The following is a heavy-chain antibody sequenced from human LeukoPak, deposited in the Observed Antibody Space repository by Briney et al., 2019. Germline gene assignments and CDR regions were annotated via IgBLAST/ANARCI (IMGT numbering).Heavy chain of an antibody. CDR2: IYYSGST. D-gene: IGHD3-22*01. J-gene: IGHJ4*02. V-gene: IGHV4-61*05. CDR3: ARDYDGSGYYWAY. Sequence: SETLSLTCTVSGGSISSSSYYWGWIRQPPGKGLEWIGYIYYSGSTNYNPSLKSRVTISVDTSKNQFSLKLSSVTAADTAVYYCARDYDGSGYYWAYWGQGTLVTVSS. CDR1: GGSISSSSYY.